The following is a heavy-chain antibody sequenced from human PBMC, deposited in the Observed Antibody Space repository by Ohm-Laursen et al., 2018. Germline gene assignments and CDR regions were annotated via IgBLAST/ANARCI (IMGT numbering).Heavy chain of an antibody. CDR2: IYHSGGT. Sequence: GTLSLTCVVSGYSISSNYYWGWIRQPPGKGLEWIGSIYHSGGTYYNPSLKSRVTISVDTSKNQFSLMLNSVTAADTAVYYCARRNYYDSTGHYHWFDPWGQGALVTVSS. V-gene: IGHV4-38-2*01. CDR3: ARRNYYDSTGHYHWFDP. J-gene: IGHJ5*02. D-gene: IGHD3-22*01. CDR1: GYSISSNYY.